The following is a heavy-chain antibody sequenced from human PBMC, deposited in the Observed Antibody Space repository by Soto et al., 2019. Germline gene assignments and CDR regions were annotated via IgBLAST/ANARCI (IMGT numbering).Heavy chain of an antibody. CDR3: ARVKGPRLRITVADRNHYFDY. J-gene: IGHJ4*02. Sequence: SQTLSLTCAISGDSVSSNSAAWNWIRQSPSRGLEWLGRTYYRSKWYNDYAVSVKSRITINPDTSRNQFSLKLRSVIAADTAVYYCARVKGPRLRITVADRNHYFDYWGQGTLVTVSS. V-gene: IGHV6-1*01. CDR1: GDSVSSNSAA. CDR2: TYYRSKWYN. D-gene: IGHD6-19*01.